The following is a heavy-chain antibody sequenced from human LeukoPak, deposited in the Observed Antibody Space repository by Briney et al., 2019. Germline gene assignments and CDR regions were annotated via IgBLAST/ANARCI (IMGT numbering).Heavy chain of an antibody. J-gene: IGHJ6*03. CDR1: GFTFEYYG. Sequence: GGSLRLSCVASGFTFEYYGMSWVRQVPGMGLEWVSGMNWNGGRRRYADSVKGRFTISRDNAKNSLFLETHNLRVEDTAFYHCTRHSGSYGDLYYFHMDVWGKGTSVTVSS. CDR3: TRHSGSYGDLYYFHMDV. D-gene: IGHD1-26*01. CDR2: MNWNGGRR. V-gene: IGHV3-20*01.